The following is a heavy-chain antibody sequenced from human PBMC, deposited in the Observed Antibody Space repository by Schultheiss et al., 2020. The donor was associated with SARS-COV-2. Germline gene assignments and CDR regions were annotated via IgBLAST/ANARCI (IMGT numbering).Heavy chain of an antibody. CDR2: IYYSGST. J-gene: IGHJ3*02. CDR3: ASLGVVVPAATGSASWYESAFDI. CDR1: GGSISSGGYY. Sequence: SETLSLTCTVSGGSISSGGYYWSWIRQHPGKGLEWIGYIYYSGSTYYNPSLKSRVTISVDTSKNQFSLKLSSVTAADTAVYYCASLGVVVPAATGSASWYESAFDIWGQGTVVTVSS. V-gene: IGHV4-31*03. D-gene: IGHD2-2*01.